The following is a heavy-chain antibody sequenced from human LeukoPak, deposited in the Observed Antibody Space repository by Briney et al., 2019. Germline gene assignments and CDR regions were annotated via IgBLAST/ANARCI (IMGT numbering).Heavy chain of an antibody. Sequence: SETLSLTCAVYGGSFSGYYWSWIRQPPGKGLEWIGEINHSGSTNYNPSLKSRVTISGDTSKNQFSLKLSSVTAADTAVYYCARLGRRQWLATNRDAFDIWGQGTMVTVSS. CDR3: ARLGRRQWLATNRDAFDI. V-gene: IGHV4-34*01. D-gene: IGHD6-19*01. CDR1: GGSFSGYY. CDR2: INHSGST. J-gene: IGHJ3*02.